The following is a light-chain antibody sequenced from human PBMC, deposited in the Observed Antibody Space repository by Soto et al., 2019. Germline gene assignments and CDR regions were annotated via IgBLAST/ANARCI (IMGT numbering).Light chain of an antibody. V-gene: IGKV1-6*01. J-gene: IGKJ4*01. CDR1: QGIRND. CDR3: LQDYNYPLT. CDR2: AAS. Sequence: TQSPATLSLSPGERATLSCRASQGIRNDLGWYQQKPGKAPKLLIYAASSLQSGVPSRFSGSGSGTDFTLTISRLQPEDFATYYCLQDYNYPLTFGGGTKL.